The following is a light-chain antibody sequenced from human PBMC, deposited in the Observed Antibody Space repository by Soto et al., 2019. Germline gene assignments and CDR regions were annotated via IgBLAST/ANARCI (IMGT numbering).Light chain of an antibody. Sequence: EIVLTQSPGTLSLSPGERDTLSCRASQSVSSSYLAWYQQNRGQAPRLLIHGASSRATGIPDRFSGSGSGTDFTLTISRLEPEDSAVYYCQQYGSSRWTFGQGTKVDIK. V-gene: IGKV3-20*01. CDR3: QQYGSSRWT. J-gene: IGKJ1*01. CDR2: GAS. CDR1: QSVSSSY.